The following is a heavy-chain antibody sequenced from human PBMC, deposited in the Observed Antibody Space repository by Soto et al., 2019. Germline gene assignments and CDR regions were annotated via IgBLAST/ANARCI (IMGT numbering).Heavy chain of an antibody. J-gene: IGHJ4*02. D-gene: IGHD1-7*01. V-gene: IGHV3-74*01. Sequence: EVQLVESGGGLVEPGGSLRLSCAASGFTLSSYWMHWVRQVPGKGRMWVSRINVDGSRTNYADSVKGRFTISRDNAKNTLYLQMTSLRGEDTAVYYCERDLGNYERYYLAYWGQGTLVTVSS. CDR3: ERDLGNYERYYLAY. CDR2: INVDGSRT. CDR1: GFTLSSYW.